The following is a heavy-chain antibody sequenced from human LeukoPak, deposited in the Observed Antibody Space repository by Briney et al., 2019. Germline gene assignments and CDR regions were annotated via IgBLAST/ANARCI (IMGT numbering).Heavy chain of an antibody. CDR1: GDSISTSSYL. Sequence: SETLPLTCTVSGDSISTSSYLWGWVRQPPGKGLEWIGNIYYSGTTYYNPSLKSRVTISVDTSKNQFSLKLSSVTAADTAVYYCARVGAAAGTNYWGQGTLVTVSS. D-gene: IGHD6-13*01. V-gene: IGHV4-39*07. CDR2: IYYSGTT. J-gene: IGHJ4*02. CDR3: ARVGAAAGTNY.